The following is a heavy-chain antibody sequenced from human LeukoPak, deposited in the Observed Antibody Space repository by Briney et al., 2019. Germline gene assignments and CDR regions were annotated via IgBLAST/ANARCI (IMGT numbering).Heavy chain of an antibody. J-gene: IGHJ5*02. CDR3: AKGQYGGSYNWFDP. CDR2: VSGGGGST. D-gene: IGHD1-26*01. CDR1: GFTFSSYA. V-gene: IGHV3-23*01. Sequence: PGGSLRLSCAASGFTFSSYAMSWVRQAPGKGLEWVSAVSGGGGSTYYADSVKGRFTISRDNSKNTLYLQMNSLRAEDTAVYYCAKGQYGGSYNWFDPWGQGTLVTVSS.